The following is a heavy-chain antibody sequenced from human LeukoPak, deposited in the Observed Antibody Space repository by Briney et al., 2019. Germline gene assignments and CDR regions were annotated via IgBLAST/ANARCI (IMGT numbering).Heavy chain of an antibody. CDR1: GYTFTGYY. J-gene: IGHJ4*02. V-gene: IGHV1-2*02. Sequence: WASVKVSCKASGYTFTGYYMHWVRQAPGQGLEWMGWINPDSGGTNYAQKFQGGVTMTRDTSISTAYMELCRLRSDDTAVYYCARGDGEIDYWGQGTLVTVSS. CDR3: ARGDGEIDY. D-gene: IGHD4-17*01. CDR2: INPDSGGT.